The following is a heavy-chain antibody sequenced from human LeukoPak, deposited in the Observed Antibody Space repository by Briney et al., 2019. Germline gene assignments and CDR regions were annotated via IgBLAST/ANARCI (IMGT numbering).Heavy chain of an antibody. CDR3: AKAALDWNFDL. CDR1: GFTFSSYG. V-gene: IGHV3-23*01. J-gene: IGHJ2*01. CDR2: ISGGGSST. Sequence: GGSLRLSCAASGFTFSSYGMTWVRQAPGKGLEWVSGISGGGSSTYYADSIKGRFTISRDNSKNTLYLQMNSLRAEDTAVYYCAKAALDWNFDLWGRGTLVTVSS.